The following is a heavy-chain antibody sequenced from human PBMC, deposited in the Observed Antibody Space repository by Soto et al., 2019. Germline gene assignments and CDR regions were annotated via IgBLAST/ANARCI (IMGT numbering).Heavy chain of an antibody. CDR1: GASVSSTYW. CDR3: ARYNAASGTYYFDF. CDR2: INHRGSA. D-gene: IGHD6-13*01. V-gene: IGHV4-4*02. Sequence: SETLSLTCAVSGASVSSTYWWGWVRQPPGKGPEWIGEINHRGSANYNPSLKIRVTISVDISKSQFSLRLTSVTAADTAVYYCARYNAASGTYYFDFWGQGALVT. J-gene: IGHJ4*02.